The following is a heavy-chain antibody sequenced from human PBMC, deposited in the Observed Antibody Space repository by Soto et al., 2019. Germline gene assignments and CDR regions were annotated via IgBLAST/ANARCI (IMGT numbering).Heavy chain of an antibody. CDR1: GFTFSNYG. J-gene: IGHJ6*02. V-gene: IGHV3-33*01. Sequence: QVQLVESGGGVVQPGRSLKLSCAASGFTFSNYGMHWVRQAPGKGLEWVADTWYDGSKQHYADSVKGRFTISRDNSRNALYLQMHSLRVEDTGVSYFAYIRRYRSYDAPISYLYGIDVWGQGTTVTVSS. CDR3: AYIRRYRSYDAPISYLYGIDV. CDR2: TWYDGSKQ. D-gene: IGHD5-12*01.